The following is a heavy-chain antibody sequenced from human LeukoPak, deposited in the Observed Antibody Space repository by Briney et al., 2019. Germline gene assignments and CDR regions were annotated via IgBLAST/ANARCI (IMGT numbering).Heavy chain of an antibody. V-gene: IGHV3-7*04. J-gene: IGHJ4*02. CDR3: VRARIDY. CDR2: IKGDGSEK. Sequence: GGSLRLSCAASGFTFSSYWMHWVRQAPGKGLEWVATIKGDGSEKHYADSVTGRFTISRDNAKNSLYLQMNSLRGEDTAVYYCVRARIDYWGQGILVTVSS. CDR1: GFTFSSYW.